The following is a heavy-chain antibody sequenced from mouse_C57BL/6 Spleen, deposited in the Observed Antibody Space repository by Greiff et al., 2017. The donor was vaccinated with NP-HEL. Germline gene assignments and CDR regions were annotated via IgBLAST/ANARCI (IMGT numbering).Heavy chain of an antibody. CDR2: INPGSGGT. CDR3: ARERLHAMDY. Sequence: QVQLQQSGAELVRPGTSVKVSCKASGYAFTNYLIEWVKQRPGQGLEWIGVINPGSGGTNYNEKFKGKATLTADKSSSTAYMQLSSLTSEDSAVYFCARERLHAMDYWGQGTSVTFSS. V-gene: IGHV1-54*01. CDR1: GYAFTNYL. J-gene: IGHJ4*01.